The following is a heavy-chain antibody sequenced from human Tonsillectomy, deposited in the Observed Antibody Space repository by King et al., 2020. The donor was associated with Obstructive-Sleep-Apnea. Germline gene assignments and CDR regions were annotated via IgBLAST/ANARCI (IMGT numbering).Heavy chain of an antibody. V-gene: IGHV4-59*01. Sequence: VQLQESGPGLVKPSETLSLTCTVSGGSISSYYLSWIRQPPGKGLEWVGYIYYSGSTNYNPSLNSRVTTSADTSKNQFSLKLSSVTSAATAVYYCARQAYCGGDCYQARGFDPWGQGTLVTVSS. CDR3: ARQAYCGGDCYQARGFDP. D-gene: IGHD2-21*02. J-gene: IGHJ5*02. CDR1: GGSISSYY. CDR2: IYYSGST.